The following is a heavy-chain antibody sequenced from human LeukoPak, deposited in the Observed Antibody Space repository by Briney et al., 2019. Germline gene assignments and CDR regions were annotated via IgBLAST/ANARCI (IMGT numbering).Heavy chain of an antibody. J-gene: IGHJ4*02. CDR2: IFPSGGEI. CDR1: GFTFSTYW. D-gene: IGHD2-8*02. V-gene: IGHV3-23*01. CDR3: ATYRQVLLPFES. Sequence: PGGSLRVSCAASGFTFSTYWMGWVRQAPGKGLEWVSSIFPSGGEIHYADSVRGRFTISRDNSKSTLSLQMNSLRAEDTAIYYCATYRQVLLPFESWGQGTLVTVSS.